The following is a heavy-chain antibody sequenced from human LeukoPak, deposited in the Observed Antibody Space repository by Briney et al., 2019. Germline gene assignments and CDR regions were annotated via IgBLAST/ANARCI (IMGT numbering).Heavy chain of an antibody. CDR3: ARLHSSITMVRGVIINHWFDP. CDR1: GGSISSSNW. D-gene: IGHD3-10*01. V-gene: IGHV4-4*02. J-gene: IGHJ5*02. CDR2: IYHSGST. Sequence: SETLSLTCAVSGGSISSSNWWSWVRQPPGKGLEWIGEIYHSGSTNYNPSLKSRVTISVDKSKNQFSLKLSSVTAADTAVYYCARLHSSITMVRGVIINHWFDPWGQGTLVTVSS.